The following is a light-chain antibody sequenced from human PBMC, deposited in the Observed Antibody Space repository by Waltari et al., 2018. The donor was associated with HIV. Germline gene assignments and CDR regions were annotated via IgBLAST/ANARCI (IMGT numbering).Light chain of an antibody. CDR1: QTISNY. J-gene: IGKJ1*01. V-gene: IGKV1-39*01. CDR2: VAS. Sequence: DIQMTQSPSSLSASVGERVTITCRASQTISNYLNLYQQKPGKAPKVLIYVASSLQSGVPSRFSGSGSGTDFTLTISSLQPEDFATYYCQQSYSNPRTFGQGTRVEIK. CDR3: QQSYSNPRT.